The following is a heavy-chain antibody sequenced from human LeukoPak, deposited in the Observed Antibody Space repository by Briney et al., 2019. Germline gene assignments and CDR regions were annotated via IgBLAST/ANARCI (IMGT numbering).Heavy chain of an antibody. D-gene: IGHD5-12*01. CDR3: ARPRGYSGYDPFDP. CDR1: GFTFSSYW. CDR2: INSDGSST. Sequence: GGSLRLSCAASGFTFSSYWMHWVRQAPGKGQVWVSRINSDGSSTSHADSVKGRFTISRDNAKNTLYLQMNSLRVEDTAVYYCARPRGYSGYDPFDPWGQGTLVTVSS. J-gene: IGHJ5*02. V-gene: IGHV3-74*01.